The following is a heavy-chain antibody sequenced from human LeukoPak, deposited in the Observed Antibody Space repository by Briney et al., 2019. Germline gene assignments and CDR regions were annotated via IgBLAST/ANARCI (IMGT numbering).Heavy chain of an antibody. CDR1: GYTFTGYY. CDR2: INPNSGGT. J-gene: IGHJ6*03. V-gene: IGHV1-2*02. Sequence: ASVKVSCKASGYTFTGYYMHWVRQAPGQGLEWMGWINPNSGGTNYAQKFQGRVAMTRDTSISTAYMELSRLRSDDTAVYYCARDMDWGSNSPHYMDVWGKGTTVTVSS. CDR3: ARDMDWGSNSPHYMDV. D-gene: IGHD2-2*01.